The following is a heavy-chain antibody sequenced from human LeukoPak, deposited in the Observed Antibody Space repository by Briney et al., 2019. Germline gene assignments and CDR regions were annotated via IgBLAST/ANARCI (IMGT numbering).Heavy chain of an antibody. V-gene: IGHV3-15*01. CDR2: IKGKTDAGTI. Sequence: GGSLRLSCAASGFTFTNAWMTWVRQAPGKGLEWVGRIKGKTDAGTIDYAAPVKGRFTILRDDSKNTLYLQLSSLKTDDTAVYYCTTGELNWGQGTLVTVSS. CDR3: TTGELN. D-gene: IGHD2-21*01. CDR1: GFTFTNAW. J-gene: IGHJ4*02.